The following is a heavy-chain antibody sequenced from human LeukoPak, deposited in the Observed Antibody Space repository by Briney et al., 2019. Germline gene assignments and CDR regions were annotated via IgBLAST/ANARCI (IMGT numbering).Heavy chain of an antibody. CDR2: IYTSGST. Sequence: SETLSLTCTVSGGSISSYYWSWSRQPAGKGLEWTGRIYTSGSTNYNPSLKSRVTMSVDTSKNQFSLKLSSVTAADTAVYYCAREDSSGYYEPFDYWGQGTLVTVSS. CDR1: GGSISSYY. J-gene: IGHJ4*02. V-gene: IGHV4-4*07. CDR3: AREDSSGYYEPFDY. D-gene: IGHD3-22*01.